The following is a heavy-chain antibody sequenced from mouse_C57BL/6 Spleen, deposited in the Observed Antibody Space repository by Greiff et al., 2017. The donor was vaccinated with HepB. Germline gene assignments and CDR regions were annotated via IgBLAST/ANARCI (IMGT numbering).Heavy chain of an antibody. V-gene: IGHV1-82*01. CDR2: IYPGDGDT. Sequence: QVQLQQSGPELVKPGASVKISCKASGYAFSSSWMNWVKQRPGKGLEWIGRIYPGDGDTNYNGKFKGKATLTADKSSSTAYMQLSSLTSEDSAVYFCAPGGLRRRGYYYAMDYWGQGTSVTVSS. D-gene: IGHD2-4*01. CDR3: APGGLRRRGYYYAMDY. J-gene: IGHJ4*01. CDR1: GYAFSSSW.